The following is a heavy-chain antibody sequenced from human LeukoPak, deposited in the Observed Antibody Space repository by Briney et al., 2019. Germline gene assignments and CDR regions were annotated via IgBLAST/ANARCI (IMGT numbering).Heavy chain of an antibody. Sequence: SETLSLTCTVSGGSLSNYYWYWIRQPPGKGVEGIGYIYHSRSTNYTHSLKSRVTISVDTSNNHFSLKLRSVTAADTAVYYCAREVGLGMYNWFDPWGQGTLVTVSS. V-gene: IGHV4-59*01. CDR1: GGSLSNYY. J-gene: IGHJ5*02. CDR2: IYHSRST. CDR3: AREVGLGMYNWFDP. D-gene: IGHD3-16*01.